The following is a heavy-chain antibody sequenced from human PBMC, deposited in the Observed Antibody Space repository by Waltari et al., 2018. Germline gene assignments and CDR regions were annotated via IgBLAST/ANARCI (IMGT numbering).Heavy chain of an antibody. CDR2: IIPIFGTA. V-gene: IGHV1-69*05. Sequence: QVQLVQSGAEVKKPGSSVKVSCKASEATFSSYALSWDRQAPGQGLEWMGGIIPIFGTANYAQKFQGRVTITTDESTSTAYMELSSLRSEDTAVYYCARVPLHSSSSRGHFDYWGQGTLVTVSS. CDR3: ARVPLHSSSSRGHFDY. D-gene: IGHD6-6*01. J-gene: IGHJ4*02. CDR1: EATFSSYA.